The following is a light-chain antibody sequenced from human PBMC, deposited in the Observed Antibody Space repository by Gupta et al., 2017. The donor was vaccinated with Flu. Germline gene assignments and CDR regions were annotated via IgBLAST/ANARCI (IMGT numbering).Light chain of an antibody. CDR3: QQGDSNPLT. CDR2: AAS. Sequence: DIQMTQSPSSLSASVGDRVTISCRANQSIITFLNWYQYKPGKAPKLLIYAASALQSGVPWRFSGSGSGTDFTLTIARLQPDDFATYYCQQGDSNPLTFGHGTQVDVK. V-gene: IGKV1-39*01. CDR1: QSIITF. J-gene: IGKJ3*01.